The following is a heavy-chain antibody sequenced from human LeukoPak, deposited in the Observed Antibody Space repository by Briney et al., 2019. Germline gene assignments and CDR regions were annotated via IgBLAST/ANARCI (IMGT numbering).Heavy chain of an antibody. CDR2: IHWNGAKT. J-gene: IGHJ6*03. CDR3: ARDAPGLADRPNYYYFIDV. D-gene: IGHD6-6*01. CDR1: GFIFDDYG. Sequence: PGGSLRLSCAASGFIFDDYGMSWVRQLPGKGLEWVSAIHWNGAKTRYADSVKGRFTISRDNAKVSLYLQMNSLRDEDTALYYCARDAPGLADRPNYYYFIDVWGKGTTVTVSS. V-gene: IGHV3-20*04.